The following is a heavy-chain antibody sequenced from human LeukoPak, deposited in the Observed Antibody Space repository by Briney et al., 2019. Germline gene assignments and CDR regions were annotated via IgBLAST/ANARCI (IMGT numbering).Heavy chain of an antibody. CDR1: GGSISDYC. CDR3: ARRGPRGTDFDF. J-gene: IGHJ4*02. Sequence: KSSETLSLTCTVSGGSISDYCWNWIRQPPGKGLEWIGYMYYRGSSNFNPSLKSRVTISVDTSKNHLFLKLTSVTAADTAVYYCARRGPRGTDFDFWGQGTLVTVSS. CDR2: MYYRGSS. D-gene: IGHD1-26*01. V-gene: IGHV4-59*01.